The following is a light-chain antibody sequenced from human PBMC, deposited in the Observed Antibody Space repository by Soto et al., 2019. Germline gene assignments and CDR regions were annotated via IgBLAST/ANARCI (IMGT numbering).Light chain of an antibody. CDR1: QSVSSY. Sequence: EIVLTQSPATLSLSPGERATLSCRASQSVSSYLAWYQQKPGQAPRLLIYDASNRATGIPARFSGSGSGTDFTLNISSVAPEDFAVYYCLQRSYLWTFGQGTKVEIK. V-gene: IGKV3-11*01. CDR3: LQRSYLWT. J-gene: IGKJ1*01. CDR2: DAS.